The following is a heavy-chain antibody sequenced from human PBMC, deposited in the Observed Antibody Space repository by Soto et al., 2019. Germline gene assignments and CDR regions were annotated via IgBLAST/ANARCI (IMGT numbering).Heavy chain of an antibody. V-gene: IGHV1-69*13. CDR1: GGTFSSYA. D-gene: IGHD6-19*01. J-gene: IGHJ6*02. CDR2: IIPIFGTA. CDR3: ATAPAVAGIFPYYYYGMDV. Sequence: SVKVSCKASGGTFSSYAISWVRQAPGQGLEWMGGIIPIFGTANYAQKFQGRVTITADESTSTAYMELSSLRSEDTAVYYCATAPAVAGIFPYYYYGMDVWGQGTTVTVS.